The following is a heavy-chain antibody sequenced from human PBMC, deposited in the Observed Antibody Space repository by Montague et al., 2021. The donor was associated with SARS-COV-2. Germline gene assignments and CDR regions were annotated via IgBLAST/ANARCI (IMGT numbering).Heavy chain of an antibody. Sequence: TLSLTCTVSGGSISSGGYYWSWIRQHPGKGLEWIGYIYYSGSTYYNPSLKSRVTISVGTSKNQFSLKLSSVTAADTAVYYCARVQGITMIVVVIGAFDTWGQGTMVTVSS. CDR3: ARVQGITMIVVVIGAFDT. CDR2: IYYSGST. J-gene: IGHJ3*02. V-gene: IGHV4-31*03. D-gene: IGHD3-22*01. CDR1: GGSISSGGYY.